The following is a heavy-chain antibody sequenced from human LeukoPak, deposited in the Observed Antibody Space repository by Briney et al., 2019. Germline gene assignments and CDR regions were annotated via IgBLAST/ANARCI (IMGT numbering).Heavy chain of an antibody. D-gene: IGHD6-13*01. V-gene: IGHV3-30*02. Sequence: GGSLRLSCAASGFIFSSNAMHWVRQAPGKGLEWVAFIRYDGSNKDYADSVKGRFTISRDNSKNKLYLQMNSLRPEDTAVYYCAKSSMGGSSWLAPLDYWGQGTLVTVSS. J-gene: IGHJ4*02. CDR1: GFIFSSNA. CDR2: IRYDGSNK. CDR3: AKSSMGGSSWLAPLDY.